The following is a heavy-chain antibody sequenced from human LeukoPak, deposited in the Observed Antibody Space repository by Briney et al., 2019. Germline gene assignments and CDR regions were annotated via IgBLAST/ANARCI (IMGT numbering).Heavy chain of an antibody. D-gene: IGHD4-17*01. J-gene: IGHJ4*02. CDR2: IYPGDSDS. CDR3: ARSMTTMTPLDY. V-gene: IGHV5-51*01. Sequence: GESLKISCKVSGYIFSNYWIGWVRQMPGKGLGWMGIIYPGDSDSRYSPSFQGQVTLSVDKSINTAYLQWSSLKASDTAMYYCARSMTTMTPLDYWGQGTLVTVSS. CDR1: GYIFSNYW.